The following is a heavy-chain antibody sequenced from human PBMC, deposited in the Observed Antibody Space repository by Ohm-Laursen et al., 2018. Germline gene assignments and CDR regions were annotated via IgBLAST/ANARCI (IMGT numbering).Heavy chain of an antibody. Sequence: SLRLSCSASGFSFSTYGMHWVRQAPGKGLEWVAMIWSDGSKRHYTDSLKGRFTISRDSPKNTLYLQMNSLRAEDTAVYYCAREANNWNLWWYFDYWGQGTLVTVSS. D-gene: IGHD1-7*01. CDR2: IWSDGSKR. CDR3: AREANNWNLWWYFDY. J-gene: IGHJ4*02. CDR1: GFSFSTYG. V-gene: IGHV3-33*01.